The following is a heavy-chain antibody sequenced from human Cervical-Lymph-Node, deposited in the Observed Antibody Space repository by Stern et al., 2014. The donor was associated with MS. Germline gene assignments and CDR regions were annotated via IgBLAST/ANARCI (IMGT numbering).Heavy chain of an antibody. J-gene: IGHJ6*02. V-gene: IGHV1-69*01. CDR3: ASSVGELTPEAV. D-gene: IGHD3-10*01. CDR2: IHPMFGTA. CDR1: GGTFSSHA. Sequence: VQLVESGAEVKKPASSVRVSCKASGGTFSSHAISWVRQAPGQGLAWMGGIHPMFGTAKYAQKFQGRATITADDSTSTAYMEVSSLRSEDTAVYYCASSVGELTPEAVWGQGTTVTVFS.